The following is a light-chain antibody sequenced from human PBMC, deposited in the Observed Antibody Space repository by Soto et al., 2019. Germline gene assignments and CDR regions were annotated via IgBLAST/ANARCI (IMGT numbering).Light chain of an antibody. J-gene: IGKJ1*01. CDR3: QQYKSRRT. Sequence: DIQMTQSPSTLAASVADRVTITCRASEDINDWLAWYQQKPGNAPKFLIYDASTLQSGVPSRFSGSGSGTEFTLTISSLQPDDSATYYCQQYKSRRTFGQGTKVDIK. CDR1: EDINDW. V-gene: IGKV1-5*01. CDR2: DAS.